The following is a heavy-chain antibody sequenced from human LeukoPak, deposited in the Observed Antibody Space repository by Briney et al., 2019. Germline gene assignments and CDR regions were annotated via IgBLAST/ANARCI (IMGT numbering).Heavy chain of an antibody. CDR1: GFTFSNYA. CDR3: AKVPYSDYGSGRPPFMDV. J-gene: IGHJ6*02. Sequence: GGSLRLSCAASGFTFSNYAMSWVRQAPGKGLEWVSTISNTGSDTYYADSVKGRFTISRDNSENTLYLQMNNLRAEDTAIHYCAKVPYSDYGSGRPPFMDVWGQGTAVAVSS. V-gene: IGHV3-23*01. CDR2: ISNTGSDT. D-gene: IGHD3-10*01.